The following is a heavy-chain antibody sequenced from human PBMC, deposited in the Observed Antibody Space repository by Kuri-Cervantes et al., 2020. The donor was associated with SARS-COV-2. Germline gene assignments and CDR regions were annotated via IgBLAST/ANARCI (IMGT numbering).Heavy chain of an antibody. J-gene: IGHJ4*02. CDR3: ARVVGYSSSWYYFDY. Sequence: GESLKISCAASGFTVGSNYMSWVRQAPGKGLEWVSVIYSGGSTYYADSVKGRFTISRDNSKNTLYLQMNSLRAEDTAVYYCARVVGYSSSWYYFDYWGQGTLVTVSS. CDR2: IYSGGST. V-gene: IGHV3-53*01. CDR1: GFTVGSNY. D-gene: IGHD6-13*01.